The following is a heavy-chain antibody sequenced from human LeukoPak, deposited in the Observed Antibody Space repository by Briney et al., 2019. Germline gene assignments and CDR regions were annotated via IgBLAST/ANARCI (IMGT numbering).Heavy chain of an antibody. D-gene: IGHD3-10*01. CDR2: IYYTGST. J-gene: IGHJ3*02. V-gene: IGHV4-59*12. CDR3: AKSNGYGLVDI. Sequence: SETLSLTCTVSDGSISTYYWSWIRQSPGKGLEWIAYIYYTGSTNYNPSLKSRVTISVDTSKNQFSLKLNSVTAADTAVYYCAKSNGYGLVDIWGQGTMVTVSS. CDR1: DGSISTYY.